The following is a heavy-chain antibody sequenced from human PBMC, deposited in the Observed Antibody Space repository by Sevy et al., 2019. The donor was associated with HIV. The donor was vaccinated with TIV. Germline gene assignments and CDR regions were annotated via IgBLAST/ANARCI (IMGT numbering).Heavy chain of an antibody. Sequence: PGGSLRLSCAASGFPFNDHAMHWVRQVPGKGLEWVSGISCNSRNIGYAYSVKGRFTISRDNARHFVYLEMNSLRPEDTAFYDCDKDINRCCDGVNCYSYYYYFYGLDVWGQGTTVTVSS. CDR3: DKDINRCCDGVNCYSYYYYFYGLDV. J-gene: IGHJ6*02. CDR2: ISCNSRNI. CDR1: GFPFNDHA. D-gene: IGHD2-21*01. V-gene: IGHV3-9*01.